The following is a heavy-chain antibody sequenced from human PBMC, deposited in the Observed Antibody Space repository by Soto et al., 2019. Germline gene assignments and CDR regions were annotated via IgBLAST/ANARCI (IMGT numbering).Heavy chain of an antibody. CDR1: GYSFTTHW. CDR3: ARSQFDYVWGTSGYFDS. Sequence: PVESLKISCNGSGYSFTTHWVGWVRQMPWKGLEWMGIIYPGDSDARYSQSFQGQVTISVDESITTAFLQWSSLKASDTAMYYCARSQFDYVWGTSGYFDSWGQGTLVTVSS. D-gene: IGHD3-16*01. CDR2: IYPGDSDA. V-gene: IGHV5-51*01. J-gene: IGHJ4*02.